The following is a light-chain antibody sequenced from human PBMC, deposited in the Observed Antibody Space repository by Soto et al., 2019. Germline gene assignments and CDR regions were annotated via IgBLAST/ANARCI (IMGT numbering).Light chain of an antibody. Sequence: EIVMTQSPATLSVSPGERATLSFRASQSVSNNYLAWYQQKPGQAPRLLIYGASSRATGIPDRFSGSGSGTDFTLTISRLEPEDFAVYYCQQYGGSPPITFGQGTRLEIK. V-gene: IGKV3-20*01. CDR2: GAS. J-gene: IGKJ5*01. CDR1: QSVSNNY. CDR3: QQYGGSPPIT.